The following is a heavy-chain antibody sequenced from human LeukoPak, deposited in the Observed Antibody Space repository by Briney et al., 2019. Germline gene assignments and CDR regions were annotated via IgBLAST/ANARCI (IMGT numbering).Heavy chain of an antibody. J-gene: IGHJ4*02. V-gene: IGHV3-7*04. CDR1: GFTLSTYW. D-gene: IGHD3-16*01. CDR3: ARSRGLDY. CDR2: IKQDGSEK. Sequence: GASLILSCAASGFTLSTYWMTWVRQAPGKGLEWLANIKQDGSEKYYVDSVKGRFTISRDNAKNSLYLQMNSLRDEDTAVYYCARSRGLDYWGQGTLVIVSS.